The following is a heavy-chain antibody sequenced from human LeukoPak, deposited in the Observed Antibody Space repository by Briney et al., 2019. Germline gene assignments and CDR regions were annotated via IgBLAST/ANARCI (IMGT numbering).Heavy chain of an antibody. CDR1: GDSINNYF. CDR2: IYASGTT. D-gene: IGHD6-6*01. CDR3: ARESYASSYVFDF. V-gene: IGHV4-4*07. Sequence: SETLSLTCTVSGDSINNYFWSWIRQPAGKGLDWIGRIYASGTTNYNPSLKSRVTMSVDTSKNQFSLKLSSVTAADTAMYYCARESYASSYVFDFWGQGTLVSVSS. J-gene: IGHJ4*02.